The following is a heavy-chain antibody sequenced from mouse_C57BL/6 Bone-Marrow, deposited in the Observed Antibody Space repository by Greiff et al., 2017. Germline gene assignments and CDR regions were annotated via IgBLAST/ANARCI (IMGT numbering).Heavy chain of an antibody. CDR3: ARRRRTGTGGLFDY. CDR2: ISSGGSYT. Sequence: DVQLQESGGDLVKPGGSLKLSCAASGFTFSSYGMSWVRQTPDKRLEWVATISSGGSYTYYPDSVTGRFTISRDNAQNTLYLQMSSLKSEDTAMYYCARRRRTGTGGLFDYWGQGTTLTVSS. D-gene: IGHD4-1*01. V-gene: IGHV5-6*01. CDR1: GFTFSSYG. J-gene: IGHJ2*01.